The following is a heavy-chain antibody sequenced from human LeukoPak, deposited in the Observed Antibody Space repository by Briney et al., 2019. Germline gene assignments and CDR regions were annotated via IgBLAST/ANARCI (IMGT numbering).Heavy chain of an antibody. D-gene: IGHD3-10*01. Sequence: PSETLSLTRTVSGGSISSYYWSWIRQPPGKGLEWIGSIHYSGSTYYNPSLKSRVTISVDTSKNQFSLKLSSVTAADTAVYYCARLSGFGELMPFDYWGQGTLVTVSS. V-gene: IGHV4-59*05. CDR1: GGSISSYY. J-gene: IGHJ4*02. CDR2: IHYSGST. CDR3: ARLSGFGELMPFDY.